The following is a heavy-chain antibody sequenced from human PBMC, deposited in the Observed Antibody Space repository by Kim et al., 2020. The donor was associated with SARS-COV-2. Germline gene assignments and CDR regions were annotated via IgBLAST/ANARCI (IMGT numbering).Heavy chain of an antibody. CDR1: GGTFSSYA. V-gene: IGHV1-69*13. Sequence: SVKVSCKASGGTFSSYAISWVRQAPGQGLEWMGGIIPIFGTANYAQKFQGRVTITADESTSTAYMELSSLRSEDTAVYYCARGRITDGSGSYHAFDIWGQGTMVTVSS. CDR3: ARGRITDGSGSYHAFDI. D-gene: IGHD3-10*01. J-gene: IGHJ3*02. CDR2: IIPIFGTA.